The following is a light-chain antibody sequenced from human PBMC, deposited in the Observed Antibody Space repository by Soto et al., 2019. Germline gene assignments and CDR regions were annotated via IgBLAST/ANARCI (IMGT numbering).Light chain of an antibody. CDR1: QSVSSSY. V-gene: IGKV3-20*01. J-gene: IGKJ1*01. CDR3: QQYGSSPGT. Sequence: EIVLTQSPGTLSLSPGERATLSCSASQSVSSSYLAWYQQKPGQAPRLLIYGASSRATGIPDRFSGSGSGKDFTLTISRLEPEDFAVYYCQQYGSSPGTCGQGTKVEIK. CDR2: GAS.